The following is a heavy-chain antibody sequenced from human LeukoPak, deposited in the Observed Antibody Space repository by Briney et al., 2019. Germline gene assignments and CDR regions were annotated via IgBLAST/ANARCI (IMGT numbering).Heavy chain of an antibody. CDR3: AKAHSEPIDY. CDR1: GFTFSSYG. D-gene: IGHD4-11*01. CDR2: ISYDGSNK. J-gene: IGHJ4*02. V-gene: IGHV3-30*18. Sequence: GGSLRLSCAASGFTFSSYGMHWVRQAPGKGLEWVAVISYDGSNKYYADSVKGRFTISRDNSKNTLYLQMNSLRAEDTAVYYCAKAHSEPIDYRGQGTLVTVSS.